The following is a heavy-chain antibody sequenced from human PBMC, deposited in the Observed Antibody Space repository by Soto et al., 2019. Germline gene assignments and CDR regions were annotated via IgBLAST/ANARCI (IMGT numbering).Heavy chain of an antibody. CDR1: GGSFSCYY. CDR3: ASGHTGVAAPFDP. Sequence: SETLSLTCAVYGGSFSCYYWGWIRQPPGKGLEWIGEINHSGSTNYNPSLKSRVTISVDTSKNQFSLKLSSVTAADTAVYYCASGHTGVAAPFDPWGQGTLVTVSS. D-gene: IGHD6-13*01. CDR2: INHSGST. V-gene: IGHV4-34*01. J-gene: IGHJ5*02.